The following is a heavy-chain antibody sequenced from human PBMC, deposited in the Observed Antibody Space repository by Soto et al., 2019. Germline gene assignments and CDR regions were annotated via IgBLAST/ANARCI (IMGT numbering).Heavy chain of an antibody. CDR2: TDPSDSYT. J-gene: IGHJ6*02. Sequence: PGESLKISCNGSGYSFTSYWISWVRQMPWKGLEWMGRTDPSDSYTNYSPSFQGHVTISADKSISTAYLQWSSLKASDTAMYYCARHRRGLGYCSGGSCRDPYGMDVWGQGTTVTVSS. V-gene: IGHV5-10-1*01. CDR3: ARHRRGLGYCSGGSCRDPYGMDV. D-gene: IGHD2-15*01. CDR1: GYSFTSYW.